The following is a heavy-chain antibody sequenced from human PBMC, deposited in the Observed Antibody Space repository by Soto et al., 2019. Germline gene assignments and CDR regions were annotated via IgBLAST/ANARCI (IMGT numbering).Heavy chain of an antibody. CDR3: AGYNWNYYFDP. Sequence: LSLTCTVSGGSVRDGSYYWAWLRQPPGKGLEWIGHIYHNGSTIYNPSLKSRVTISIDTSKSQFSLNLNSMTAADTAVYYCAGYNWNYYFDPWGQGTLVTVSS. CDR2: IYHNGST. V-gene: IGHV4-61*01. D-gene: IGHD1-7*01. J-gene: IGHJ5*02. CDR1: GGSVRDGSYY.